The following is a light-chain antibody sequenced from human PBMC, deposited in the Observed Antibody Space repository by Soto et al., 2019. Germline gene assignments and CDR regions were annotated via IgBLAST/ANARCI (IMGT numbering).Light chain of an antibody. CDR2: GAS. CDR3: QQYNNWPSS. J-gene: IGKJ1*01. CDR1: QSVSSN. V-gene: IGKV3-15*01. Sequence: EIVMTQSPATLSVSPGERATLSCRASQSVSSNLAWYQQKPGQAPRLLIYGASTRATGIPARFSGSGSGTEFTLNISSLQSEYFAVYYCQQYNNWPSSFGQGT.